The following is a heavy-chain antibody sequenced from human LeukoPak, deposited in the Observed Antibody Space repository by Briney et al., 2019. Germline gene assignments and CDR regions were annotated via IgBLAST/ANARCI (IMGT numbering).Heavy chain of an antibody. CDR1: GFTFSRYW. CDR3: AKDGSGNYMDV. J-gene: IGHJ6*03. CDR2: TKQDGSEK. V-gene: IGHV3-7*01. Sequence: GGSLRLSCAASGFTFSRYWMNWVRQAPGKGLEWLANTKQDGSEKYYVDSVKGRFTISRDNSKNTLYLQLNSLRVEDTAVYYCAKDGSGNYMDVWGKGTTVTVSS. D-gene: IGHD3-10*01.